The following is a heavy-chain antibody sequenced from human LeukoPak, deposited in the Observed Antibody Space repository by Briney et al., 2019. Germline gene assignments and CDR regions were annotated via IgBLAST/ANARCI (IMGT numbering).Heavy chain of an antibody. V-gene: IGHV3-7*01. Sequence: GGSLRLSCAVSGFSFSSYWMNWVRQAPGKGLEWVASIKQDGGEKSYVDSVKGRFTISRDNAKNSLYLQMSTLKAEDTAVYYCARDGTAAGLYFDLWGQGTLVTVSS. D-gene: IGHD6-13*01. CDR2: IKQDGGEK. J-gene: IGHJ4*01. CDR3: ARDGTAAGLYFDL. CDR1: GFSFSSYW.